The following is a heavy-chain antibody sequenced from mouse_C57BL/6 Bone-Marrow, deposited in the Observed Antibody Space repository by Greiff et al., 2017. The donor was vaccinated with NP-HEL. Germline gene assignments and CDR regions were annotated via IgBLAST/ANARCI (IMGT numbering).Heavy chain of an antibody. CDR1: GFSFNTYA. V-gene: IGHV10-1*01. J-gene: IGHJ3*01. D-gene: IGHD1-1*01. CDR2: VRSKSNNYAT. Sequence: EVKLVESGGGLVQPKGSLKLSCAASGFSFNTYAMNWVRQAPGKGLEWVARVRSKSNNYATYYADSVKDRFTISRDDSESMLYLQMNNLKTEDTAMYYCVRLSYYYGAWFAYWGQGTLVTVSA. CDR3: VRLSYYYGAWFAY.